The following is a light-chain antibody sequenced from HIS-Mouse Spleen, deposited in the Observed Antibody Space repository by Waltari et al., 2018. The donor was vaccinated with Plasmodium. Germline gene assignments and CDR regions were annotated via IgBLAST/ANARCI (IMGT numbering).Light chain of an antibody. J-gene: IGLJ3*02. V-gene: IGLV3-10*01. Sequence: SYELTQPPSVSVSPGQTARITCSGDALPKKYAYWYQQKSGQAPVLVRYEDSKRPSGIPERFSGSSSGTMGTLTISGAQVEDEADYYCYSTDSSGNHRVFGGGTKLTVL. CDR1: ALPKKY. CDR2: EDS. CDR3: YSTDSSGNHRV.